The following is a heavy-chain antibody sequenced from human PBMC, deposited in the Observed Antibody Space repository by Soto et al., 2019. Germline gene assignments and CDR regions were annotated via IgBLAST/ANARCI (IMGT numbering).Heavy chain of an antibody. CDR3: ARHGDAPYYDFWGPSMDV. V-gene: IGHV5-51*01. Sequence: PGESLKISCKGSGYSFTSYWIGWVRQMPGKGLEWMGIIYPGDSDTRYSPSFQGQVTISADKSISTAYLQWSSLKASDTAMYYCARHGDAPYYDFWGPSMDVWGQGTTVTVSS. CDR1: GYSFTSYW. D-gene: IGHD3-3*01. CDR2: IYPGDSDT. J-gene: IGHJ6*02.